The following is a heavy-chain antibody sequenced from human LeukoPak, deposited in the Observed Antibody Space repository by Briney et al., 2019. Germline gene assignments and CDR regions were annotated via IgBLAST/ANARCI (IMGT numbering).Heavy chain of an antibody. Sequence: SETLSLTCTVSGGSISSYYWSWIRQPPGKGLEWIGYIYYSGSTNYNPSLKSRVTISVDTSKNQFSLKLSSVTAADTAVCYCARTSSGWKGDAFDIWGQGTMATVSS. CDR1: GGSISSYY. D-gene: IGHD6-19*01. V-gene: IGHV4-59*01. CDR3: ARTSSGWKGDAFDI. CDR2: IYYSGST. J-gene: IGHJ3*02.